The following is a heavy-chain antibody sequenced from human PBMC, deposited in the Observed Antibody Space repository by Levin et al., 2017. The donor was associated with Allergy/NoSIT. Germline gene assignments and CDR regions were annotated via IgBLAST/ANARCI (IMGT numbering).Heavy chain of an antibody. D-gene: IGHD2-2*01. CDR1: GGSVSSTHYI. V-gene: IGHV4-39*01. CDR3: ARLWCGYAVDS. Sequence: SQTLSLTCAVSGGSVSSTHYIWGWIRQPPGKGLEWIGGSYSTGTTYYSSSLKSRVSISVDTSKNQFSLILTSVTAADAAVYYCARLWCGYAVDSWGQGTLVTVSS. J-gene: IGHJ4*02. CDR2: SYSTGTT.